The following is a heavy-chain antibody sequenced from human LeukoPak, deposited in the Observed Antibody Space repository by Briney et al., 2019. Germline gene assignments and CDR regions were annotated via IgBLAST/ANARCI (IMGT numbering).Heavy chain of an antibody. V-gene: IGHV4-4*07. CDR1: GGSISSYY. CDR2: IFTSGST. D-gene: IGHD2-21*01. Sequence: PSETLSLTCTVSGGSISSYYWSWIRQPAGKGLEWIGRIFTSGSTHYNPSLKSRVPMSVDTSKNQFSLRLSPVTAADTAVYYCARVFDKDVWGKGATVTVSS. J-gene: IGHJ6*03. CDR3: ARVFDKDV.